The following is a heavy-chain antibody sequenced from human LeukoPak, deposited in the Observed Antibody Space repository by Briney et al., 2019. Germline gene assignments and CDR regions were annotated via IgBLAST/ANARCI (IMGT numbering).Heavy chain of an antibody. Sequence: SQTLSLTCTVSGGSISSYYWSWIRQPPGKVLEWNGYIYYSGSTNYNPSLKSRVTISIDTPQNQLSLRLSSVTAAATPVFYRARGTVGLRPHYSGQGTLVTVSS. CDR3: ARGTVGLRPHY. CDR1: GGSISSYY. CDR2: IYYSGST. D-gene: IGHD5-12*01. J-gene: IGHJ4*02. V-gene: IGHV4-59*01.